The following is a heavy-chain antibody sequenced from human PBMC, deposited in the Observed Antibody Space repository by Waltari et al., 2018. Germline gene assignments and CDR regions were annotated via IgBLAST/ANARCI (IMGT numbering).Heavy chain of an antibody. V-gene: IGHV1-2*02. J-gene: IGHJ4*02. D-gene: IGHD2-8*01. CDR1: GYTFTGNY. CDR2: INPSSGGT. Sequence: QVQLVQSGAEVKKPGASVKVSCKASGYTFTGNYMHWVRQAPGQGLEWMGWINPSSGGTNYALKFQGRVTMTSDSSISTAYMELSRLSSDVTAVYYWAGDRSIVLRVYAFDYWGQGTLVTVSS. CDR3: AGDRSIVLRVYAFDY.